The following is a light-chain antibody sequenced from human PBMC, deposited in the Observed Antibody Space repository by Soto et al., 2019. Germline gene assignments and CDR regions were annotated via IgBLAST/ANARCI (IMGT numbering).Light chain of an antibody. J-gene: IGLJ3*02. Sequence: QSALTQPASVSGSPGQSITISCTGTNSDVGSYKFVSWYQQHPGKVPKLIIYEATKRPSGLPNRFSGSKSGNTASLTISGLQAEDEADYYCCSFAGGGATWVFGGGTKVTVL. CDR3: CSFAGGGATWV. V-gene: IGLV2-23*01. CDR2: EAT. CDR1: NSDVGSYKF.